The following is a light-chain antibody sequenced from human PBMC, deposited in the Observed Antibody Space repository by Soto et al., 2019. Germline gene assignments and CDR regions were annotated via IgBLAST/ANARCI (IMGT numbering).Light chain of an antibody. J-gene: IGKJ1*01. CDR1: QNINNW. V-gene: IGKV1-5*01. Sequence: DIQMTQSPSTLSASVGDRVTITCRASQNINNWVAWYQQKPGKAPKFLIYDASTLESGVPSRFSGSGFGTEFSLTISSLQPDDSGSYYCQHLRTFGQGTKWIS. CDR2: DAS. CDR3: QHLRT.